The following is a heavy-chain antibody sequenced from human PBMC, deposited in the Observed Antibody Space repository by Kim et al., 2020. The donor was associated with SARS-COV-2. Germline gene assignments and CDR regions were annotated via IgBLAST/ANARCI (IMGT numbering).Heavy chain of an antibody. CDR1: GGTFSSYA. CDR2: IIPIFGTA. V-gene: IGHV1-69*13. J-gene: IGHJ6*02. D-gene: IGHD3-22*01. CDR3: ARGYVVVITAAYYYYGMDV. Sequence: SVKVSCKASGGTFSSYAISWVRQAPGQGLEWMGGIIPIFGTANYAQKFQGRVTITADESTSTAYMELSSLRSEDTAVYYCARGYVVVITAAYYYYGMDVWGQGTTVTVSS.